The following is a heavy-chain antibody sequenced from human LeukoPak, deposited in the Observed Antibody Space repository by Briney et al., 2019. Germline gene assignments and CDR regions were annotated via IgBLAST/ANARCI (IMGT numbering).Heavy chain of an antibody. D-gene: IGHD6-19*01. V-gene: IGHV3-23*01. CDR1: GFTFSSYA. J-gene: IGHJ4*02. CDR3: AKRLSGWYWVDY. CDR2: ITGRGGST. Sequence: PGGSLRLSCAASGFTFSSYAMSWVRQAPGKGVEWVSAITGRGGSTFYADSVKGRFTISRDNSKNTLYLQMSSLRAEDTAVYYCAKRLSGWYWVDYWGQGTLVTVSS.